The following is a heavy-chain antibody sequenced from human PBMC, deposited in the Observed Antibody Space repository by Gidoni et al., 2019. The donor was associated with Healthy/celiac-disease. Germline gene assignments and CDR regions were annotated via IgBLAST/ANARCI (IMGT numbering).Heavy chain of an antibody. D-gene: IGHD3-3*01. V-gene: IGHV4-39*01. Sequence: QLQLQESGPGLVKPSETLSLTCPVSGGSISSSSYYWGWIRQPPGKGLEWIGSIYYSGSTYYNPSLKSRVTISVDTSKNQFSLKLSSVTAADTAVYYCARGLYVDYDFWSGYYRFDPWGQGTLVTVSS. CDR3: ARGLYVDYDFWSGYYRFDP. J-gene: IGHJ5*02. CDR2: IYYSGST. CDR1: GGSISSSSYY.